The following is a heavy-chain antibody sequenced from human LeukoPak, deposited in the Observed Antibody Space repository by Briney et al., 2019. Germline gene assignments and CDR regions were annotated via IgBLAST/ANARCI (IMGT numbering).Heavy chain of an antibody. Sequence: GGSLRLSCAASGFTFSSYEMNWVRQAPGKGLEWVSAISGSGGSTYYADSVKGRFTISRDNSKNTLYLQMNSLRAEDTAVYYCAKPLGVQRYYYDSSGYYYFDYWGQGTLVTVSS. CDR1: GFTFSSYE. D-gene: IGHD3-22*01. CDR2: ISGSGGST. CDR3: AKPLGVQRYYYDSSGYYYFDY. J-gene: IGHJ4*02. V-gene: IGHV3-23*01.